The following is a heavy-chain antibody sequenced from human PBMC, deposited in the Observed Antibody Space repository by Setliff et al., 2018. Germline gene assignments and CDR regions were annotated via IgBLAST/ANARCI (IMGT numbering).Heavy chain of an antibody. CDR1: DGSISSGDYY. J-gene: IGHJ4*02. Sequence: SETLSLTCTVSDGSISSGDYYWNWIRQPAGKGLEWIGHIQTSGSTNYNPSLRSRVTISVDTSKNQFSLKLSSVTAADTAVYYCARDNWAAAGIFDYWGQGTLVTVSS. CDR3: ARDNWAAAGIFDY. CDR2: IQTSGST. V-gene: IGHV4-61*09. D-gene: IGHD6-13*01.